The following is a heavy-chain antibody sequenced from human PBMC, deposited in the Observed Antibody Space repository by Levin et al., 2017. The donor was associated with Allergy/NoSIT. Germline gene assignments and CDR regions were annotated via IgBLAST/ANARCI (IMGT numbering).Heavy chain of an antibody. CDR2: IYYSGST. D-gene: IGHD6-19*01. Sequence: PSETLSLTCTVSGGSISGYYCDWIRQPPGKRLEWIGHIYYSGSTNYNPSLKSRVTMSVDTSKNQFSLKLNSVTPADTAVYYCARSDGGWYGWFDPWGQGILVTVSS. CDR3: ARSDGGWYGWFDP. CDR1: GGSISGYY. J-gene: IGHJ5*02. V-gene: IGHV4-59*01.